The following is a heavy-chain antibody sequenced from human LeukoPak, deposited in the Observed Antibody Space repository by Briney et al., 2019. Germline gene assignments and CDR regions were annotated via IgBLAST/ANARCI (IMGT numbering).Heavy chain of an antibody. CDR3: ARHFHAAMAPSYNWFDP. V-gene: IGHV5-51*01. CDR1: GYSFTSYW. CDR2: IYPGDSDT. Sequence: GESLKISCKGSGYSFTSYWIGWVRQMPGKGLEWMGIIYPGDSDTRYSPSFQGQVTISVGKSISTAYLQWSSLKASDTAIYYCARHFHAAMAPSYNWFDPWGQGTLVTVSS. D-gene: IGHD5-18*01. J-gene: IGHJ5*02.